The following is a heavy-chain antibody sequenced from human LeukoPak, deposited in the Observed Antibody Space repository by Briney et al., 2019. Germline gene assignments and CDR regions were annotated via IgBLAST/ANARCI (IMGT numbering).Heavy chain of an antibody. J-gene: IGHJ3*02. V-gene: IGHV4-34*01. CDR2: INHSGST. CDR3: ARGRRTITMIVVVITDHAFDI. CDR1: GGSISGYY. Sequence: SETLSLTCNVSGGSISGYYWSWIRQPPGKGLEWIGEINHSGSTNYNPSLKSRVTISVDTSKNQFSLKLSSVTAADTAVYYCARGRRTITMIVVVITDHAFDIWGQGTMVTVSS. D-gene: IGHD3-22*01.